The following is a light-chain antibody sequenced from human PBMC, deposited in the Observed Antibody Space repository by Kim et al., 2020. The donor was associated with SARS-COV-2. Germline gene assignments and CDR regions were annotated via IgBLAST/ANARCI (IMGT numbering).Light chain of an antibody. CDR1: QSVSSNY. J-gene: IGKJ5*01. V-gene: IGKV3-20*01. CDR2: GAS. CDR3: QQYGGSPIT. Sequence: SPGERGPLSCRASQSVSSNYLAWYQQKLGQAPRLLIYGASSRATGIPDRFSGSGSGTDFTLTISRLEPEDFAVYYCQQYGGSPITFGQGTRLEIK.